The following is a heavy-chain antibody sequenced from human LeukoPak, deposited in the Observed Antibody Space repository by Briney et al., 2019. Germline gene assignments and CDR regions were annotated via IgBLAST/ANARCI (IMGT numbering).Heavy chain of an antibody. V-gene: IGHV3-7*01. J-gene: IGHJ6*02. D-gene: IGHD3-10*02. Sequence: PGGSLRLSCAASGFTFSSYWMSWVRQAPGKGLEWVANIKQDGSEEVYVDSVKGRFTISRDNAKNTLYLQMNSLRAEDTAVYYCARDVRVLSGMDVWGQGTTVTVSS. CDR2: IKQDGSEE. CDR1: GFTFSSYW. CDR3: ARDVRVLSGMDV.